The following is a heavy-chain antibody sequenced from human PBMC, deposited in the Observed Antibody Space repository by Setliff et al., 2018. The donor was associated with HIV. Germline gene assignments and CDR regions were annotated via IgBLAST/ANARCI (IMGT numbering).Heavy chain of an antibody. CDR3: TKDHLSGWASDC. D-gene: IGHD6-19*01. CDR1: GFTFSNYA. J-gene: IGHJ4*02. Sequence: GGSLRLSCAASGFTFSNYAMHWVRQAPGKGLEWVAVISYDGSNKYYADSVKGRFTISRDNSKNTLYLQMNSLRVEDTAMYYCTKDHLSGWASDCWGQGTLVTVSS. V-gene: IGHV3-30-3*01. CDR2: ISYDGSNK.